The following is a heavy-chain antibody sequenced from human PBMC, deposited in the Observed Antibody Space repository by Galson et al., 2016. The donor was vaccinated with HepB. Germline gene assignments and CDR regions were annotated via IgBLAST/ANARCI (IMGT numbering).Heavy chain of an antibody. V-gene: IGHV1-46*01. J-gene: IGHJ4*02. CDR2: IMARGGET. Sequence: SVKVSCKASAHTFTTYYFHWMRQAPGQGLEWVGRIMARGGETIYPQSLQGRVTMTRDTSTGTVYMELSSLRSGDSALYYCARDSGHHSFDYWGQGSLVIVSS. CDR3: ARDSGHHSFDY. CDR1: AHTFTTYY. D-gene: IGHD1-26*01.